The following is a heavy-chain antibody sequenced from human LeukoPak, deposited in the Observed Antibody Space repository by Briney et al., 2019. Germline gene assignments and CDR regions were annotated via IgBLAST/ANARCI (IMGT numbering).Heavy chain of an antibody. CDR2: ISAYNGNT. CDR3: ARARKGSSCAWFDP. V-gene: IGHV1-18*01. CDR1: GYTFTSYG. Sequence: ASVKVSCKASGYTFTSYGISWVRQAPGQGLEWMGWISAYNGNTNYAQKLQGRVTMTTDTSTSTAYMELRSLRSEDTAVYYCARARKGSSCAWFDPWGQGTLVTVSS. J-gene: IGHJ5*02. D-gene: IGHD6-13*01.